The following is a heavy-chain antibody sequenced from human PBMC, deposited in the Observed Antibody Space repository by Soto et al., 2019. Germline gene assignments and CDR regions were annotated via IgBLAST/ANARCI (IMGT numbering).Heavy chain of an antibody. Sequence: PGGSLRLSCAASGFTFSRYSMNWVRQAPGKGLEWVSYISSSSNSIYYADSVKGRFTISRDNAKNSLHLQMNSLRAEDTAVYYCARSGYCSGGSCWDGAFDIWGQGTMVTVSS. J-gene: IGHJ3*02. D-gene: IGHD2-15*01. CDR3: ARSGYCSGGSCWDGAFDI. CDR1: GFTFSRYS. V-gene: IGHV3-48*01. CDR2: ISSSSNSI.